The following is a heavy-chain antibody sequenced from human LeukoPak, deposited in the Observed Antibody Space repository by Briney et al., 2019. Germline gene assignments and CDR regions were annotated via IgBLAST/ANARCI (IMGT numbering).Heavy chain of an antibody. V-gene: IGHV3-15*01. CDR1: GFTFSNAY. Sequence: GGSLRLSCAASGFTFSNAYMDWGRQTPGKGLEWVGRIKTRGTTDYAAPVKGRFAISRDDSKSTVYLQMNSLKVEETAVYYCTTRHYYDTTYDFWGQGTLVTVSS. J-gene: IGHJ4*02. CDR2: IKTRGTT. D-gene: IGHD3-22*01. CDR3: TTRHYYDTTYDF.